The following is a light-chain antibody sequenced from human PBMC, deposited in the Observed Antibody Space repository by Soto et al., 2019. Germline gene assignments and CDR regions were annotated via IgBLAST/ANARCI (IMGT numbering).Light chain of an antibody. Sequence: QSVLTQPASVSGSPGQSITISCTGSSSDVGSYNLVSWYQHHPGKAPKLMIYDANKRPSGVSNRFSGSKSGNTASLTISGLQAEDEADYYCCSYAGSSTVVFVGGTKLTVL. CDR3: CSYAGSSTVV. V-gene: IGLV2-23*01. CDR2: DAN. CDR1: SSDVGSYNL. J-gene: IGLJ2*01.